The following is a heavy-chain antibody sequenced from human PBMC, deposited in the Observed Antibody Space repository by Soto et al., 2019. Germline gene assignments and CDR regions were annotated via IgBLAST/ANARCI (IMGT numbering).Heavy chain of an antibody. Sequence: EVQLLESGGGLVPPGGSLSLSCADSEFTFSSSAMSWVRQAPGKGLEWVSAISGSGDTSYYADSVKGRFTISRDNSKNTLYLQMNSLRAEDTAIYYCAKDDNTNYWGRKIDYWDQGTLVTVSS. V-gene: IGHV3-23*01. CDR3: AKDDNTNYWGRKIDY. CDR2: ISGSGDTS. J-gene: IGHJ4*02. CDR1: EFTFSSSA. D-gene: IGHD7-27*01.